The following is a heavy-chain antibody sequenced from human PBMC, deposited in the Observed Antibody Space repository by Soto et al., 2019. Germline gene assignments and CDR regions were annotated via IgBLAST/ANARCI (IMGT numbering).Heavy chain of an antibody. CDR3: AKDFNYYDSSGYWPDH. V-gene: IGHV3-30*18. CDR1: GFTFSSYG. CDR2: ISYDGSNK. Sequence: PGGSLRLSCAASGFTFSSYGMHWVRQAPGKGLEWVAVISYDGSNKYYADSVKGRFTISRDNSKNTLYLQMNSLRVEDTSVYYCAKDFNYYDSSGYWPDHWGQGIQVTVSS. J-gene: IGHJ4*02. D-gene: IGHD3-22*01.